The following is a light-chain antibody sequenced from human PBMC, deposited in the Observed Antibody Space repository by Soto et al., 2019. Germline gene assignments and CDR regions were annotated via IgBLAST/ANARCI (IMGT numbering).Light chain of an antibody. V-gene: IGLV2-14*01. CDR2: EVT. Sequence: QSVLTQPASVSGSPGQSITISCTGTSSDIGAYNYVSWYQQHPGKAPKLLIYEVTNRPSGVSDRFSGSKSGNTASLTISGLQAEDEANYYCSSYTTNITPVVFGGGTKLTVL. CDR3: SSYTTNITPVV. CDR1: SSDIGAYNY. J-gene: IGLJ2*01.